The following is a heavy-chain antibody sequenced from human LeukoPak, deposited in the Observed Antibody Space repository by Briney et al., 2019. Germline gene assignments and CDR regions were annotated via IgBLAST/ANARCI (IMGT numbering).Heavy chain of an antibody. CDR1: GFTFSSYA. V-gene: IGHV3-30*04. CDR3: ARVRGGYNPHAFDI. J-gene: IGHJ3*02. Sequence: GGSLRLSCAASGFTFSSYAMHWVRQAPGKGLEWVAVISYDGSNKYYADSVKGRFTISRDNSKNTLYLQMNSLRAEDTAVYYCARVRGGYNPHAFDIWGQGTMVTVSS. CDR2: ISYDGSNK. D-gene: IGHD5-24*01.